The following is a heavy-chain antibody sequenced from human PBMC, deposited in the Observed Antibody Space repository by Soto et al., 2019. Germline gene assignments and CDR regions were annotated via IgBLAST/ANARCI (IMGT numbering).Heavy chain of an antibody. CDR3: ARGQYYDFWSGYYYDNNWFDP. CDR2: IYYSGNT. CDR1: GGSISSSNYY. Sequence: QLQLQESGPGLVKPSETLSLTCTVSGGSISSSNYYWGWIRQPPGKGLEWIGTIYYSGNTYYNPSLKSRVTISVDTSKNQFSLKLSSVTAADTAVYYCARGQYYDFWSGYYYDNNWFDPWGQGTLVTVSS. J-gene: IGHJ5*02. V-gene: IGHV4-39*07. D-gene: IGHD3-3*01.